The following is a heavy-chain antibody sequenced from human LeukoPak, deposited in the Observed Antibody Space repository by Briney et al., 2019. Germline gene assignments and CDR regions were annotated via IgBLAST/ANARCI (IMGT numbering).Heavy chain of an antibody. V-gene: IGHV4-34*01. D-gene: IGHD2-2*01. Sequence: SETLSLTCAAYGGSFSGYYWSWIRQPPGKGLEWIGEINHSGSTNYNPSLKSRVTISVDTSKNQFSLKLSSVTAADTAVYYCARGLSNQLLPGYGMDVWGQGTTVAVSS. CDR2: INHSGST. CDR3: ARGLSNQLLPGYGMDV. J-gene: IGHJ6*02. CDR1: GGSFSGYY.